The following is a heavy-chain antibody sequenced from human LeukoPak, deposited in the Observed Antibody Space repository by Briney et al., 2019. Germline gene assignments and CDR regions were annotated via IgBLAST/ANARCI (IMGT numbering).Heavy chain of an antibody. Sequence: PGRSLRLSCAASGFTFDDYAMRWVRHAPGKGLEWVSGISWNSGSIGYADSVKGRFTISRDNAKNSLYLQMNSLRAEDTALYYCAKDISGYNPLGDAFDIWGQGTMVTVSS. D-gene: IGHD5-24*01. CDR3: AKDISGYNPLGDAFDI. CDR2: ISWNSGSI. CDR1: GFTFDDYA. V-gene: IGHV3-9*01. J-gene: IGHJ3*02.